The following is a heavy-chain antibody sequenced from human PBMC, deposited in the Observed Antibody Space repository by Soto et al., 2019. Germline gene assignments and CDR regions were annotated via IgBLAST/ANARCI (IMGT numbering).Heavy chain of an antibody. J-gene: IGHJ5*02. D-gene: IGHD2-2*01. Sequence: QVQLQESGPGLVKPSQTLSLTCTVSGGSISSGAYFWSWIRQHPGRGLEWIGYIYYRGSTYYNPSLKSGLSISVDTSKNQFSLNLTSVTAADTAMYYCSSAEGYSSSWGVFDPWGQGILVTVSS. V-gene: IGHV4-31*03. CDR1: GGSISSGAYF. CDR3: SSAEGYSSSWGVFDP. CDR2: IYYRGST.